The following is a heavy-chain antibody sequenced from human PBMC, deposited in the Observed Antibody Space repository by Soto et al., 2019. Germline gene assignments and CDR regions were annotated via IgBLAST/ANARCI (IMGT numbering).Heavy chain of an antibody. CDR2: ILVGGST. CDR3: AKATATSGGAFEI. CDR1: VFICISYD. V-gene: IGHV3-23*01. Sequence: QPGWSLRLSCAFSVFICISYDMSWGRQAPAKGLEWVSTILVGGSTHYEDSVKGRFTISRDTSKNTVYLQMNSLTAGDTAFYYCAKATATSGGAFEIYGQGTMVT. J-gene: IGHJ3*02. D-gene: IGHD1-1*01.